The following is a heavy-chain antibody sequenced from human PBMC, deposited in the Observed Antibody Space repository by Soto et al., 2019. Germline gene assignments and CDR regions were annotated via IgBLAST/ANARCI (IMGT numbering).Heavy chain of an antibody. Sequence: SETLSLTCTVSGGSISSGGYYWSWIRQHPGKGLEWIGYIYYSGSTYYNPSLKSRVTVSVDTSKNQFSLKLSSVTAADTAVYYCARDRYCSSISCYESYYYYGLDVWGQGTTVT. V-gene: IGHV4-31*03. CDR1: GGSISSGGYY. J-gene: IGHJ6*02. CDR2: IYYSGST. D-gene: IGHD2-2*01. CDR3: ARDRYCSSISCYESYYYYGLDV.